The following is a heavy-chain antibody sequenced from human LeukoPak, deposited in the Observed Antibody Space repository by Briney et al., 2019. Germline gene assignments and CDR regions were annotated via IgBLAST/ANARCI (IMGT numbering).Heavy chain of an antibody. CDR3: ARAPWSYYYYYGMDV. CDR1: GGSFSGYY. Sequence: SETLSLTCAVYGGSFSGYYWSWIRQPPGKGLEWIGEINHSGSTNYNPSLKSRVTISVDTSKNQFSLKLSSVTAADTAVYYCARAPWSYYYYYGMDVWGQGTTVTVSS. J-gene: IGHJ6*02. V-gene: IGHV4-34*01. D-gene: IGHD3-3*01. CDR2: INHSGST.